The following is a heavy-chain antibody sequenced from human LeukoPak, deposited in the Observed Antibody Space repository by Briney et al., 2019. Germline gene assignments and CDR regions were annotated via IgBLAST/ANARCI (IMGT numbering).Heavy chain of an antibody. V-gene: IGHV3-23*01. Sequence: PGGSLRLSCAASGFTFSSYAMSWVRQAPGKGLEWVSAISGSGGSTYYADSVKGRFTISRDNSKNTLYLQMNSLRAEDTAVYYCATQGCGGDCYSDMDVWGQGTTVTVSS. CDR2: ISGSGGST. CDR3: ATQGCGGDCYSDMDV. CDR1: GFTFSSYA. D-gene: IGHD2-21*02. J-gene: IGHJ6*02.